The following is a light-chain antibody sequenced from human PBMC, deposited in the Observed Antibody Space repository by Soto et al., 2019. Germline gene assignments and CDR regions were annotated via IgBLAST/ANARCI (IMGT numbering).Light chain of an antibody. J-gene: IGKJ1*01. CDR3: QHYNEWPPWT. CDR1: QSVRNN. Sequence: DIVMTQSPGTVSVSPGERATLSCRASQSVRNNLAWYQQKPGQAPRLLIFGASTRATGTPARFSGSGSGTEFTLTINSLQSEDFAVYYCQHYNEWPPWTFGQGTKVDIK. CDR2: GAS. V-gene: IGKV3-15*01.